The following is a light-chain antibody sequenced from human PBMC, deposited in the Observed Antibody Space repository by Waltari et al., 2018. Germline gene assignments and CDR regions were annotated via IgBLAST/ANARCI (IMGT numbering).Light chain of an antibody. CDR3: QQSYSRPYT. J-gene: IGKJ2*01. CDR2: DAS. V-gene: IGKV1-39*01. CDR1: QYISSY. Sequence: DIQMTQSPSSLSASVGDRVTITCRANQYISSYLNWYRQKPGKAPNLLTYDASSLQSGVPSRFSGSGSGTHFTLTISGLQPEDFANYYCQQSYSRPYTFGQGTQLEIK.